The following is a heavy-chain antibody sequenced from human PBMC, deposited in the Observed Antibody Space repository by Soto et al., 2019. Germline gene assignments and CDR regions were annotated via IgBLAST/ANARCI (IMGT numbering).Heavy chain of an antibody. V-gene: IGHV1-8*01. D-gene: IGHD3-10*01. CDR1: GYTFTSYD. J-gene: IGHJ4*02. CDR2: MNPYNGNT. Sequence: QVQLVQSGAEVKKPGASVQVSCKTSGYTFTSYDINWVRQAPGQGLEWMGWMNPYNGNTGFEQKFQGRVTMTRNTSISTAYMELSSLTSEDTAVYYCARGPGDLGYFDHWGQGALVTVSS. CDR3: ARGPGDLGYFDH.